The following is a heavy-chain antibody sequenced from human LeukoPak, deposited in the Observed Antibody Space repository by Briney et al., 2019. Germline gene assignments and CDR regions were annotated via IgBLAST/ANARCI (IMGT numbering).Heavy chain of an antibody. V-gene: IGHV4-59*01. CDR2: IYYSGST. CDR1: GGSISSYY. D-gene: IGHD3-16*01. Sequence: PSETLSLTCTVSGGSISSYYWSWIRQPPGKGLEWIGYIYYSGSTNYNPSLKSRVTISVDTSKNQFSLKLSSVTAAYTAVYYCARMGARDPYYLGYWGQGTLVTVSS. CDR3: ARMGARDPYYLGY. J-gene: IGHJ4*02.